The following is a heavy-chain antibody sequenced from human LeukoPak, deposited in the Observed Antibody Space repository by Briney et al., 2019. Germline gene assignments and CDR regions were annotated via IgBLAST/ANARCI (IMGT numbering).Heavy chain of an antibody. CDR1: GFTFSSHG. CDR3: ARDKVQGSEWGSNFDY. V-gene: IGHV3-23*01. D-gene: IGHD2-15*01. J-gene: IGHJ4*02. CDR2: IVGGAGGT. Sequence: GGSLRLSCAASGFTFSSHGMSWVRQAPGKGLEWVSGIVGGAGGTYYADSVKGRFTISRDNSKNTLYLQMNSLRAEDTAVYYCARDKVQGSEWGSNFDYWGQGTLVTVSS.